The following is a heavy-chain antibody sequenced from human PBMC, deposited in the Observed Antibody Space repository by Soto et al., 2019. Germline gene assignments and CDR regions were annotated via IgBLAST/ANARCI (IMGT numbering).Heavy chain of an antibody. V-gene: IGHV4-39*01. D-gene: IGHD3-22*01. Sequence: PSDTLSLTCTVSGGSISSSSYYWGWIRQPPGKGLEWIGSIYYSGSTYYNPSLKSRVTISVDTSKNQFSLKLSSVTAADTAVYYCARLRYYDSSGYYLPTAAFDYWGQGTLVTVSS. J-gene: IGHJ4*02. CDR1: GGSISSSSYY. CDR2: IYYSGST. CDR3: ARLRYYDSSGYYLPTAAFDY.